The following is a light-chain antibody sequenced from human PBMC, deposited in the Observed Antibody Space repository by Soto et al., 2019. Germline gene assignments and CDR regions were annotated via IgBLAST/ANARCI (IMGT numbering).Light chain of an antibody. CDR2: KAS. J-gene: IGKJ1*01. Sequence: DIQMTQSPSTLSASLGDRVTITCRASRTISTWLAWYQQKPGKAPKLLIYKASSLESGVQPRFSGSASGTEFTLTISSLQTDDSATYYCQQYHSYSWTFGQGTKVDIK. CDR3: QQYHSYSWT. V-gene: IGKV1-5*03. CDR1: RTISTW.